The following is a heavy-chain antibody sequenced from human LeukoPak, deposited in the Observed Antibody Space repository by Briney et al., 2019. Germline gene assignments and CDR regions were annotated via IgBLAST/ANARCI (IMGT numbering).Heavy chain of an antibody. J-gene: IGHJ3*02. CDR2: IYYSGST. Sequence: SETLFLTCTISGGSISSSSYYWGWIRQPPGKGLEWIGSIYYSGSTYYNPSLKSRVTISVDTSKNQFSLKLSSVTAADTAVYYCARATTGTGAFDIWGQGTMVTVSS. CDR3: ARATTGTGAFDI. D-gene: IGHD6-13*01. V-gene: IGHV4-39*07. CDR1: GGSISSSSYY.